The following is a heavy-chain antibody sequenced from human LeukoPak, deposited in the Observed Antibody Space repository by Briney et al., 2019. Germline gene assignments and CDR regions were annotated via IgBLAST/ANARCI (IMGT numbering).Heavy chain of an antibody. J-gene: IGHJ3*02. CDR1: GYSFTSYW. CDR2: IYPGDSDT. CDR3: ARRLPVVVVGAGGVDAFDI. Sequence: GESLKISCKGSGYSFTSYWIGWVRQMPGKGLEWMGIIYPGDSDTRYSPSFQGQVTISADKSISTAYLQWSSLKASDTAMYYCARRLPVVVVGAGGVDAFDIWAKGQWSPSLQ. D-gene: IGHD2-15*01. V-gene: IGHV5-51*01.